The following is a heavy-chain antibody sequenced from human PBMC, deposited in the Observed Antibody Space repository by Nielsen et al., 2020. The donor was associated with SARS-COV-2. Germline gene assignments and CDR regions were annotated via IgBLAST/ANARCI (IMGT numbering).Heavy chain of an antibody. CDR1: GGSISSFY. J-gene: IGHJ4*02. Sequence: SETLSLTCTVSGGSISSFYWTWIRQPPGKGLEWIGYIYYSGSTNYNPSLKSRVTISVDTSKNQFSLNLSSVTAADTAVYYCARGYYGDYDRWFDYWGQGTLVTVSS. CDR2: IYYSGST. CDR3: ARGYYGDYDRWFDY. D-gene: IGHD4-17*01. V-gene: IGHV4-59*01.